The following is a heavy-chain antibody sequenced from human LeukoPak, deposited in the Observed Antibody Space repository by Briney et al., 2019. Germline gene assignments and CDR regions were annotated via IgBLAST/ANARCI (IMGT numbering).Heavy chain of an antibody. V-gene: IGHV3-21*01. J-gene: IGHJ3*02. CDR3: ARDNYDILTGYYHAFDI. CDR2: INSSSSYI. CDR1: GFTFSSYS. D-gene: IGHD3-9*01. Sequence: MAGGSLRLSCAASGFTFSSYSMNWVRQAPGKGLEWVSSINSSSSYIYYADSVKGRFTISRDNAKNSLYLQMNSLRAEDTAVYYCARDNYDILTGYYHAFDIWGQGTMVSVSS.